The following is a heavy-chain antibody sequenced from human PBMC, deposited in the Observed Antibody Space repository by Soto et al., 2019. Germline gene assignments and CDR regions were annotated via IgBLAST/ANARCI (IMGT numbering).Heavy chain of an antibody. Sequence: GGSLRLSCASSVFTFSSYAMTCVRQSPGKGLEWVSAISGSGDATYYADSVRGRFTISRDNSNNTLFLQMNSLRAEDTAVYYCAKTPKQFLEYWYFDLWGRGTLVNVSS. CDR3: AKTPKQFLEYWYFDL. CDR2: ISGSGDAT. D-gene: IGHD6-19*01. V-gene: IGHV3-23*01. J-gene: IGHJ2*01. CDR1: VFTFSSYA.